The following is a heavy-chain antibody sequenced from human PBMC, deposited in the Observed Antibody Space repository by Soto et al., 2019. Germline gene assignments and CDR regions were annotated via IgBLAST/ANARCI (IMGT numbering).Heavy chain of an antibody. CDR3: SNYCSSTSCYPLQRSYYMDV. D-gene: IGHD2-2*01. CDR1: GFTFSSYS. Sequence: GGSLRLSCAASGFTFSSYSMNWVRQAPGKGLEWVSYISSSTTTIYYADSVKGRFTISRDNAKNSLYLQMNSLRAEDTAVYYCSNYCSSTSCYPLQRSYYMDVWGKGTTVTVSS. CDR2: ISSSTTTI. J-gene: IGHJ6*03. V-gene: IGHV3-48*01.